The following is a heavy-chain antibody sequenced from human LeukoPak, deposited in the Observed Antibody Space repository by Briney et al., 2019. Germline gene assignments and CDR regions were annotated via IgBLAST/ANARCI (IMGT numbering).Heavy chain of an antibody. Sequence: SETLSLTCTVSGDSITSYYLTWIRQPPGKGLEWIGYVHHSGSTNYNPSLKSRLTISVDTSKNQFSLKLTSVSAADTAVYYCARHNSYLLSAAYECWGQGALVTVSS. J-gene: IGHJ4*02. CDR2: VHHSGST. CDR1: GDSITSYY. CDR3: ARHNSYLLSAAYEC. D-gene: IGHD3-16*01. V-gene: IGHV4-59*01.